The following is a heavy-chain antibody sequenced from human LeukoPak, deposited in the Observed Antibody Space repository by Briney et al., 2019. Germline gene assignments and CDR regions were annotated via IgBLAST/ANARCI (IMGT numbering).Heavy chain of an antibody. CDR1: GYTFTSYY. V-gene: IGHV1-46*01. Sequence: ASVKVSCKASGYTFTSYYIHWVRQAPGQGLEWMGIINPSAGSTSYAQKFQGRVTMTRDTSTNTVYMELSSLRSEDTAVYYCARGDYYDSSGYSHTDYWGQGTLVTVSS. J-gene: IGHJ4*02. CDR3: ARGDYYDSSGYSHTDY. D-gene: IGHD3-22*01. CDR2: INPSAGST.